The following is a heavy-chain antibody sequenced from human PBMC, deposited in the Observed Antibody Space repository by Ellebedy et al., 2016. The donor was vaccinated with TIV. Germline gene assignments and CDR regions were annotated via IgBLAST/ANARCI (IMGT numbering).Heavy chain of an antibody. J-gene: IGHJ4*02. CDR2: FHWNGGST. Sequence: GESLKISCAVSAFTFDDHGMPWVRHAPGQELDVVTAFHWNGGSTGYADSVKGRFTISRDNAKNTLYLQMNSLRAEDTAVDYCASRGVAVQGADYWGQGTLVSVSS. CDR3: ASRGVAVQGADY. D-gene: IGHD3-10*01. V-gene: IGHV3-20*04. CDR1: AFTFDDHG.